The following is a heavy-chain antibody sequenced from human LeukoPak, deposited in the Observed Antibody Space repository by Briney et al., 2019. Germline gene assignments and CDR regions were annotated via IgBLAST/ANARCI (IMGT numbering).Heavy chain of an antibody. CDR2: ISYDGSNI. J-gene: IGHJ4*02. CDR1: GFTFSSYA. D-gene: IGHD3-22*01. V-gene: IGHV3-30-3*01. CDR3: ARVTGYSSGYYSHYFDY. Sequence: GGSLRLSCAASGFTFSSYAMHWVRQTPGKGLEWVAVISYDGSNIYYADSVKGRFTISRDNSKNTLYLQMNSLRAEDTAVYYCARVTGYSSGYYSHYFDYWGQGTLVTVSS.